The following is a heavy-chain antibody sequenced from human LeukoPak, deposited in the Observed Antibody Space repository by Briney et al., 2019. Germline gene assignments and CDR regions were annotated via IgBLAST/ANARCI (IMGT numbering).Heavy chain of an antibody. CDR2: INPNSGGT. Sequence: EASVKVSCKASGYTFTDYYMHWVRQAPGQGLEWMGWINPNSGGTKYSQKFQDRVTMTRDTSISTAYMDMSSLRSDDTAVYLCARGSPPGGDTLPFDYWGQGSLVTVSS. D-gene: IGHD2-21*02. J-gene: IGHJ4*02. CDR1: GYTFTDYY. CDR3: ARGSPPGGDTLPFDY. V-gene: IGHV1-2*02.